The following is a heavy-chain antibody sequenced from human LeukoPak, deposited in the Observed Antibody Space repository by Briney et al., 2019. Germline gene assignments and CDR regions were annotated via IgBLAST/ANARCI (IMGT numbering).Heavy chain of an antibody. CDR1: GGSISSYY. CDR2: IYYSGST. Sequence: SETLSLTCTVSGGSISSYYWSWIRQPPGKGLEWIGYIYYSGSTNYNPSLKSRVTISVDTSKNQFSLKLSSVTAADTAVYYCARDGPVGDYIHDAFDIWGQGTMVTVSS. CDR3: ARDGPVGDYIHDAFDI. J-gene: IGHJ3*02. D-gene: IGHD4-17*01. V-gene: IGHV4-59*01.